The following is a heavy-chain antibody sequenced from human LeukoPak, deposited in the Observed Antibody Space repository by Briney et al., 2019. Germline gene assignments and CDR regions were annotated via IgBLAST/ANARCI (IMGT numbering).Heavy chain of an antibody. CDR3: STVAATSNWIDY. Sequence: GGSLRLFCAASGFTFSDHYMDWVRQAPGKGLEWVGRSRNQANSYTTQYAASVKGRFTISRDDSQNSLYLQMNSLKTEDTAIYYCSTVAATSNWIDYWGQGTLVTVSS. D-gene: IGHD6-13*01. J-gene: IGHJ4*02. CDR1: GFTFSDHY. V-gene: IGHV3-72*01. CDR2: SRNQANSYTT.